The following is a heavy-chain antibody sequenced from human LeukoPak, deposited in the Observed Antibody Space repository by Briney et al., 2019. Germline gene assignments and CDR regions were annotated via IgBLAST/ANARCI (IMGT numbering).Heavy chain of an antibody. V-gene: IGHV4-39*07. CDR2: VYYTGGT. CDR1: GGSISSDTSY. J-gene: IGHJ4*02. D-gene: IGHD3-10*01. Sequence: SETLSLTCTVSGGSISSDTSYWGWVRQPPGKGLEWVASVYYTGGTYYNPSLKSRITISVDTSKNQFSLKLSSVTAADTAVYYCAGGRTRVYWGQGTLVTVSS. CDR3: AGGRTRVY.